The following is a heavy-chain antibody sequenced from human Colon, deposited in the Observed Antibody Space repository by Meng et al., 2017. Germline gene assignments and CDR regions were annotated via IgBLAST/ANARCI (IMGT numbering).Heavy chain of an antibody. V-gene: IGHV4-31*03. J-gene: IGHJ5*01. Sequence: LTLACTFSGFSLSTSGVGVGWIRQPPGKALEWIGYIDHSGTTYDNPSLKTRLTMSVDTSKNQFSLKLTSVTAADTAVYYCARVVSLVVKGNWFDSWGQGTLVTVSS. CDR3: ARVVSLVVKGNWFDS. D-gene: IGHD2-15*01. CDR2: IDHSGTT. CDR1: GFSLSTSGVG.